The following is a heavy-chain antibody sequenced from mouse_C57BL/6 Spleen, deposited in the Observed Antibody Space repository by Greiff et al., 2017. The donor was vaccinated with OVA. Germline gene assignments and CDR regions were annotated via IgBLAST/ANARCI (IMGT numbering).Heavy chain of an antibody. CDR3: ARWVYGSSHWYLDV. J-gene: IGHJ1*03. D-gene: IGHD1-1*01. V-gene: IGHV1-69*01. CDR1: GYTFTSYW. Sequence: QVQLQQPGAELVMPGASVKLSCKASGYTFTSYWMHWVKQRPGQGLEWIGEIDPSDSYTNYNQKFKGKSTLTVDKSSSTAYMQLSSLTSEDSAVYYCARWVYGSSHWYLDVWGTGTTVTVSS. CDR2: IDPSDSYT.